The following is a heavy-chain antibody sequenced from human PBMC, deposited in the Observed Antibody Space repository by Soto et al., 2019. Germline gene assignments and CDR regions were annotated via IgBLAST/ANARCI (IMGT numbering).Heavy chain of an antibody. J-gene: IGHJ4*02. V-gene: IGHV3-23*01. CDR3: AKSRYSDSSGDFYDY. D-gene: IGHD3-22*01. Sequence: EVQLLESGGGLVQPGGSLSLSCAASAFAFNNYAMSWVRQAPGKGLEWVSGIGGSGRTTYYADSVKGRFTISRDNSNNTLFLQMNSLRAEDTAVYYCAKSRYSDSSGDFYDYWGQGTLVTVSS. CDR2: IGGSGRTT. CDR1: AFAFNNYA.